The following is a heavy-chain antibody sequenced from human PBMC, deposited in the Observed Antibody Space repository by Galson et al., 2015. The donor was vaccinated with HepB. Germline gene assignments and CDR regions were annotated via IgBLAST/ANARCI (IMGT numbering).Heavy chain of an antibody. CDR2: INSNTGGA. Sequence: SVKVSCKASGYTFTAYYLHWVRQAPGQGLEWMGWINSNTGGANLAYDFQGRVTLARDTSITTAYMELSRLTSDDTAVYYCARQGEYIVLDSPGFDPWGQGTLVTVSS. CDR1: GYTFTAYY. CDR3: ARQGEYIVLDSPGFDP. V-gene: IGHV1-2*02. D-gene: IGHD3-16*01. J-gene: IGHJ5*02.